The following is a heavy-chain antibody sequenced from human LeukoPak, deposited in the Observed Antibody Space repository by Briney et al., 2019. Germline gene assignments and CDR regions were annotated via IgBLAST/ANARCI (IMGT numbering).Heavy chain of an antibody. CDR3: ARDQAYGGSYDY. CDR2: VNPSGGST. J-gene: IGHJ4*02. Sequence: ASVKVSCKASGYTFTSYYMHWVRQAPAQGLEWMGIVNPSGGSTTYAQKFQGRVTMTRDTSTSTVYMELSSLRSEDTAVYYCARDQAYGGSYDYWGQGTLVTVSS. V-gene: IGHV1-46*01. D-gene: IGHD4-23*01. CDR1: GYTFTSYY.